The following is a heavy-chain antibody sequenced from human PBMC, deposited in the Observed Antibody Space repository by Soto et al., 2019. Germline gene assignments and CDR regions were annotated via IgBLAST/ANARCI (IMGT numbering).Heavy chain of an antibody. CDR3: ARGGAMGVDY. CDR1: GFTFNTHW. CDR2: IYFDGITT. V-gene: IGHV3-74*01. Sequence: GGSLRLSCTASGFTFNTHWIHWVRQAPGKGLVWVSRIYFDGITTNYADSVKGRLTVSRDNAKNTVYLHVNTLRDEDTAVYYCARGGAMGVDYWGQGTLVTVSS. J-gene: IGHJ4*02. D-gene: IGHD1-26*01.